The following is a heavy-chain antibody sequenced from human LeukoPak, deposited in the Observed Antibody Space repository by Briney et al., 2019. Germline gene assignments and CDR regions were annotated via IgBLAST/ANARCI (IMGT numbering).Heavy chain of an antibody. D-gene: IGHD2-15*01. CDR1: GFTFSSYG. J-gene: IGHJ3*02. CDR3: AKDISTVVAGRDAFDI. V-gene: IGHV3-30*02. CDR2: IRYDGSNK. Sequence: GGSLRLSCAASGFTFSSYGMHWVRQAPGKGLEWVAFIRYDGSNKYYADSVKGRFTISRDNSKNTLYLQMNSLRAEDTAVYYCAKDISTVVAGRDAFDIWGQGTMVTVSS.